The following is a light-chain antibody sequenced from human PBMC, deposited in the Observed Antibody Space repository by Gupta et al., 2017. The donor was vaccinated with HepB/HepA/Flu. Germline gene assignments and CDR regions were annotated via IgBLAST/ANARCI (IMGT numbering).Light chain of an antibody. CDR1: LSVRSK. Sequence: EIWMTQSPATLSVSPGARATLSCTASLSVRSKVAWFQHQPGQAPRVLIYDASTRATGVPARFSGSGSGREFTLTISSLQSEDSAIYYCQQDHDWHTFGQGTKLEI. J-gene: IGKJ2*01. V-gene: IGKV3-15*01. CDR2: DAS. CDR3: QQDHDWHT.